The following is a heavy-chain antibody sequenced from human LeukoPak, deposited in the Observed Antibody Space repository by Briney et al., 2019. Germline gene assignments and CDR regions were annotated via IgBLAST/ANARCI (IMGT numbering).Heavy chain of an antibody. D-gene: IGHD6-13*01. CDR3: AREGRSGSSWYLAN. CDR1: GYTFTNYA. V-gene: IGHV7-4-1*02. J-gene: IGHJ4*02. Sequence: AASVKVSCKASGYTFTNYAVNWVRPAPGQGLEWMGWNNTNTGNPTYAQGFTGRFVFSLDTSVSTAYLQISSLKAEDTAVYYCAREGRSGSSWYLANWGQGVLVTVSS. CDR2: NNTNTGNP.